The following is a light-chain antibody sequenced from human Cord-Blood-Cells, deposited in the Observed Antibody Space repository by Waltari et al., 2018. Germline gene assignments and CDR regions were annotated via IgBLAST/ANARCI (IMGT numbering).Light chain of an antibody. V-gene: IGLV2-11*01. Sequence: QSALSHPRPVSWSPRQSVTTSCTETSNNAGVYHSVSWDQPHPGKAPKLMIYDVSKRPSGVPDRFSGSKSGNTASLTISGLQAEDEADYYCCSYAGSYTWVFGGGTKLTVL. CDR1: SNNAGVYHS. J-gene: IGLJ3*02. CDR3: CSYAGSYTWV. CDR2: DVS.